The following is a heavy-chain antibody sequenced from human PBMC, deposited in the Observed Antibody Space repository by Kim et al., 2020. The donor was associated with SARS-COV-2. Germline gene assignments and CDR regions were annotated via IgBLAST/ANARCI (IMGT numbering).Heavy chain of an antibody. CDR1: GFTFSSYG. CDR2: IWYDGSNK. Sequence: GGSLRLSCAASGFTFSSYGMHWVRQAPGKGLEWVAVIWYDGSNKYYADSVKGRFTISRDNSKNTLYLQMNSLRAEDTAVYYCAREPAALGSAFDIWGQGTMVTVSS. J-gene: IGHJ3*02. D-gene: IGHD2-2*01. V-gene: IGHV3-33*01. CDR3: AREPAALGSAFDI.